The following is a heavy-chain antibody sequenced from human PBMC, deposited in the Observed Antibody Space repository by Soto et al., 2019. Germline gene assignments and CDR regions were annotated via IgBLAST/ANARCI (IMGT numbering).Heavy chain of an antibody. Sequence: QVQLVESGGGVVQVGRSLRLSCAASGFTFSDYGMHWVRQPPGKGLEWVAAIWFDGSTTYYRESVKGRFSISRDNSKNTLNQQMNSLRVDDTAVYYCAKDVDFSTGNPSRTFDSWGQGTLVAVSS. D-gene: IGHD3-3*01. CDR1: GFTFSDYG. J-gene: IGHJ4*02. V-gene: IGHV3-33*06. CDR3: AKDVDFSTGNPSRTFDS. CDR2: IWFDGSTT.